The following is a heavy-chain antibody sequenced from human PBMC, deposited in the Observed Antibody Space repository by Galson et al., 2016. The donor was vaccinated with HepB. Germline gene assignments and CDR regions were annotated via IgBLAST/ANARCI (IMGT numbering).Heavy chain of an antibody. J-gene: IGHJ4*02. D-gene: IGHD3-22*01. CDR2: TTNRANNYAT. CDR1: GFIFSDHF. CDR3: ARRGDSSGSHYFDY. V-gene: IGHV3-72*01. Sequence: LRLSCAASGFIFSDHFMDWIRQAPGKGLEWVGRTTNRANNYATEYAASVKGRFTISRDDSRNSLYLQMNSLKTEDTGVYFCARRGDSSGSHYFDYWGQGILVTVSS.